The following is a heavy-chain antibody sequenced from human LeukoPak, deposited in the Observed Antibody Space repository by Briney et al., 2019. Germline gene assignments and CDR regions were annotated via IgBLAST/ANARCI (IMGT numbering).Heavy chain of an antibody. CDR1: GFTFSSFA. CDR2: FSGGAGST. CDR3: AKSLTKITPATFDQ. Sequence: GGALRLSCAASGFTFSSFAMSWVRQAPGKGLDWVAAFSGGAGSTYYADSVRGRSTISRDNSQNTLSLHMTSLRAEDTAIYYCAKSLTKITPATFDQWGQGTLVTVSS. D-gene: IGHD2-2*01. V-gene: IGHV3-23*01. J-gene: IGHJ4*02.